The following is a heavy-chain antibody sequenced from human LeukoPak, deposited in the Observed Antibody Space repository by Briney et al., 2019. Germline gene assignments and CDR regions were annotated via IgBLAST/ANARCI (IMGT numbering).Heavy chain of an antibody. V-gene: IGHV3-21*05. CDR3: ARDGALNIVGATPDY. CDR2: ISSSSSYI. Sequence: GGSLRLSCAASGFTFSSYSMNWVRQAPGKGLEWVSYISSSSSYIYYADSVKGRFTISRDNARNSLYLQMNTLRAEDTAVYYCARDGALNIVGATPDYWGQGTLVTVSS. CDR1: GFTFSSYS. D-gene: IGHD1-26*01. J-gene: IGHJ4*02.